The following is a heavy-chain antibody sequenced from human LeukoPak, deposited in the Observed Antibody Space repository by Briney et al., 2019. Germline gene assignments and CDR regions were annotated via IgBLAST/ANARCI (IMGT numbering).Heavy chain of an antibody. CDR3: ARGGYSFDY. J-gene: IGHJ4*02. CDR1: GFSLSGDW. V-gene: IGHV3-7*01. D-gene: IGHD5-12*01. Sequence: GESLRLSCAASGFSLSGDWMSWARQAPGKGLEWVARLHANGDEKNFVGSVQGRFTVSRDNAKNSLYLQMNSLRVEDTAVYYCARGGYSFDYLGQGTLVTVSS. CDR2: LHANGDEK.